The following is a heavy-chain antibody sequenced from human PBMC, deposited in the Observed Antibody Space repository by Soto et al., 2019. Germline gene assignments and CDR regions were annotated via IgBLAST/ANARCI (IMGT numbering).Heavy chain of an antibody. V-gene: IGHV4-59*01. J-gene: IGHJ4*02. Sequence: PAETLALSCTVSGSGGSSSSYYWSWIRQPPGKGLEWIGYIYYSGSTNYNPSLKSRVTISVDTSKNQFSLKLSSVTAADTAVYYCARYSSGWWAYDYWGQGTMVTVSS. CDR3: ARYSSGWWAYDY. CDR1: GSGGSSSSYY. D-gene: IGHD6-19*01. CDR2: IYYSGST.